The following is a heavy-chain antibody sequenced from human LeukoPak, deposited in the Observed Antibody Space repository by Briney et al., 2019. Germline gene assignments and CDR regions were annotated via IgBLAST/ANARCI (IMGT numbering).Heavy chain of an antibody. Sequence: GGSLRLSCAASGFTFSHAWMSWVRQAPGKGLEWVGLIKSKTDGGTTYLAARVKGRFSISRDDSKTTLSLLMNSLKTEDTAMYYCTTGRDYWGQGTLVTVSS. CDR2: IKSKTDGGTT. CDR3: TTGRDY. V-gene: IGHV3-15*01. J-gene: IGHJ4*02. CDR1: GFTFSHAW.